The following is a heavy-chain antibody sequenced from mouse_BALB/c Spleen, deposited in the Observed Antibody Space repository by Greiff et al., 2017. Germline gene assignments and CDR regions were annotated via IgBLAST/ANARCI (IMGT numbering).Heavy chain of an antibody. CDR2: ISSGGST. Sequence: EVKLMESGGGLVKPGGSLKLSCAASGFTFSSYAMSWVRQTPAKRLEWVASISSGGSTYYPDSVKGRFTISRDNARNILYLQMSSLRSEDTAMYYCARGDRSYWYFDVWGAGTTVTVSS. CDR1: GFTFSSYA. V-gene: IGHV5-6-5*01. J-gene: IGHJ1*01. CDR3: ARGDRSYWYFDV.